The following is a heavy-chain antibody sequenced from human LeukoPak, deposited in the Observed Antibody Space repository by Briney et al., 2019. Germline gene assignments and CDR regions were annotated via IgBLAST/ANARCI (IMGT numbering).Heavy chain of an antibody. Sequence: GGSLRLSCAASGFTFSSYGMHWVRQAPGKGLEWVAFIRYDGSNKYYADSVKGRFTISRDNSKNTLYLQMNSLRAEDTAVYYCARGYGGKTGYFDYWGQGTLVTVSS. D-gene: IGHD4-23*01. J-gene: IGHJ4*02. CDR3: ARGYGGKTGYFDY. V-gene: IGHV3-30*02. CDR1: GFTFSSYG. CDR2: IRYDGSNK.